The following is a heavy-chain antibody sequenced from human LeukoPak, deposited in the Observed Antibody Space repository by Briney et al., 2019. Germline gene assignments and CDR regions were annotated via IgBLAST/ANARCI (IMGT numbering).Heavy chain of an antibody. J-gene: IGHJ4*02. CDR1: GFTFDDYA. Sequence: GGSLRLSCAASGFTFDDYAMHWVRQAPGKGLEWVSGISWNSGGIGYADSVKGRFTISRDNAKNSLYLQMNSLRAEDTALYYCAKSTASGYIYYLDYWGQGTLVTVSS. D-gene: IGHD3-22*01. CDR2: ISWNSGGI. CDR3: AKSTASGYIYYLDY. V-gene: IGHV3-9*01.